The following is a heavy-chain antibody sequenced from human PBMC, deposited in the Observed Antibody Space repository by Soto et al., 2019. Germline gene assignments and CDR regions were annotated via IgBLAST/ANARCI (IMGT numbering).Heavy chain of an antibody. CDR2: LYYGRSA. J-gene: IGHJ4*02. CDR1: GGSISSYY. V-gene: IGHV4-59*01. CDR3: ALRSMAVVPEH. D-gene: IGHD3-22*01. Sequence: SETLSLTCTVSGGSISSYYWSWIRQPPGKGLESIGYLYYGRSANYNPSLKSRVTLSVDTSTNQCSLTLSSMTAADTAVYYCALRSMAVVPEHWGQGTLVTVSS.